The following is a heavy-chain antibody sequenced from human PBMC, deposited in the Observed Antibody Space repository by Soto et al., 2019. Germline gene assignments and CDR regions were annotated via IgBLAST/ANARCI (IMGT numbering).Heavy chain of an antibody. D-gene: IGHD2-21*02. J-gene: IGHJ4*02. CDR3: ARGVIGGTGDRFDY. V-gene: IGHV3-66*01. CDR1: GFAVSSDY. CDR2: IYSRGGT. Sequence: GGSLRLSCAVSGFAVSSDYLSWVRQAPGKGLEWVSAIYSRGGTSYADSVKCRFTISRDKSKNTLYLQMDSLRAEDTAVYYCARGVIGGTGDRFDYWGQGTLVTVSS.